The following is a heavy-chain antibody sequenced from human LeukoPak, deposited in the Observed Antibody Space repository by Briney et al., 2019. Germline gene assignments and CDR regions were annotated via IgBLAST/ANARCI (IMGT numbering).Heavy chain of an antibody. J-gene: IGHJ4*02. D-gene: IGHD3-10*01. CDR1: GFTFSSYE. CDR3: ARAGERLIGIPLDY. Sequence: GGSLRLSCAASGFTFSSYEMNWVRQAPGKGLEWVSYISSTGNTIYYADSVKGRFTISRDNAKNSLYLQMNSLRAEDTAIYYCARAGERLIGIPLDYWGQGTLVTVSS. CDR2: ISSTGNTI. V-gene: IGHV3-48*03.